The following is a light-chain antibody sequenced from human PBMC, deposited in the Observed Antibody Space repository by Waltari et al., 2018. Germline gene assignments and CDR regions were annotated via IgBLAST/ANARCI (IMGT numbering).Light chain of an antibody. CDR3: ATWDDSLSGVV. CDR1: SSNIGSNA. Sequence: QSVLTQPPSVSAAPRQRVTISCSGSSSNIGSNAVNWYQQLPGKAPKLLIYYDDLLPSGVSVRFSGSKSGTSASLAISGLQSEDEAHYYCATWDDSLSGVVFGGGTKLTVL. CDR2: YDD. V-gene: IGLV1-36*01. J-gene: IGLJ3*02.